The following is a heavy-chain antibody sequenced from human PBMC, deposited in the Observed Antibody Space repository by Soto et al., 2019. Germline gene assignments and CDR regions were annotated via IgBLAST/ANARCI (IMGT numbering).Heavy chain of an antibody. CDR2: ISSSSSTI. J-gene: IGHJ6*02. D-gene: IGHD3-10*01. CDR3: SRSQYGYSYYYGMGV. CDR1: GFTFSDYS. V-gene: IGHV3-48*02. Sequence: PVGSLRLSCAASGFTFSDYSMSRVLQASGKGLEWVSYISSSSSTIYYADSVKGRFTISRDKAKNSLYLQMNSLRDEDTVVYYCSRSQYGYSYYYGMGVWGQGTMVTVSS.